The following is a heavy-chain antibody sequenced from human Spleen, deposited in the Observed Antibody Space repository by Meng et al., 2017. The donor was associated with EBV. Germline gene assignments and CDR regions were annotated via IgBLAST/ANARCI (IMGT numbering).Heavy chain of an antibody. D-gene: IGHD6-19*01. CDR2: VYHRGST. Sequence: VQLQESGPGLVKPSETLSLTCTVSGGSVSSDTYHWSWIRQPPGKGLEWIGYVYHRGSTNYNPSLKSRVTISIDTSKSQFSLKLSSVTAADTAVYYCARDLIEQFSDAFDIWGQGTMVTVPS. J-gene: IGHJ3*02. CDR3: ARDLIEQFSDAFDI. CDR1: GGSVSSDTYH. V-gene: IGHV4-61*01.